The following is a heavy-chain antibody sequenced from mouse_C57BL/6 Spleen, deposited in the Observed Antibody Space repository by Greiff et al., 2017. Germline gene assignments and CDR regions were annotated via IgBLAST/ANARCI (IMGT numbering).Heavy chain of an antibody. Sequence: VQLQQSGPELVKPGASVKISCKASGYAFSSSWMNWVKQRPGKGLEWIGRLYPGDGDTNYNGKFKGKATLTADKSSSTAYMQLSSLTSEDSAVYFCARTAFLGRPLDYWGQGTTLTVSS. CDR2: LYPGDGDT. V-gene: IGHV1-82*01. J-gene: IGHJ2*01. D-gene: IGHD4-1*01. CDR3: ARTAFLGRPLDY. CDR1: GYAFSSSW.